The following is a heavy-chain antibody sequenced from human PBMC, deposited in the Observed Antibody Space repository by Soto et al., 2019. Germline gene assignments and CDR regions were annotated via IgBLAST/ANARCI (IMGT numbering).Heavy chain of an antibody. CDR3: AGILTGYPDYYYYGMDL. D-gene: IGHD3-9*01. V-gene: IGHV3-23*01. CDR2: ISGSGGST. CDR1: GFTFSSYA. J-gene: IGHJ6*02. Sequence: EVQLLESGGGLVQPGGSLRLSCAASGFTFSSYAMSWVRQAPGKGLEWVSAISGSGGSTYYADSVKGRFTISRDNSKNTLYLQMNRLRAVDTAVYYCAGILTGYPDYYYYGMDLWGQGTTVTVSS.